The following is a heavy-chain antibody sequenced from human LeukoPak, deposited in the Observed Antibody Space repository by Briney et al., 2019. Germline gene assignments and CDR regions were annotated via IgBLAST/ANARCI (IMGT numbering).Heavy chain of an antibody. V-gene: IGHV3-74*01. D-gene: IGHD6-13*01. CDR2: INSDGSIT. CDR3: ARVPRGVRYSSSWSGYIDY. J-gene: IGHJ4*02. CDR1: GFTFDDYG. Sequence: PGGSLRLSCAASGFTFDDYGMTWVRQAPGKGLEWVSRINSDGSITSYADSVKGRFTISRDNAKNTLYLQMKSLRAEDTAVYYCARVPRGVRYSSSWSGYIDYWGQGTLVTVSS.